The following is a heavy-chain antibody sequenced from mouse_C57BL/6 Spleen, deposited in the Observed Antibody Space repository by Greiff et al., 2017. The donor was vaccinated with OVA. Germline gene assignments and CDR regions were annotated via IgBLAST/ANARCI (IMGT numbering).Heavy chain of an antibody. CDR1: GYTFTSYW. V-gene: IGHV1-61*01. J-gene: IGHJ2*01. D-gene: IGHD2-1*01. Sequence: VQLQQPGAELVRPGSSVKLSCKASGYTFTSYWMDWVKQRPGQGLEWIGNIYPSDSETHYNQKFKDKATLTVDKSSSTVYMQLSSLTSEDSAVYYCAIIYYGNYDYFDYWGQGTTLTVSS. CDR3: AIIYYGNYDYFDY. CDR2: IYPSDSET.